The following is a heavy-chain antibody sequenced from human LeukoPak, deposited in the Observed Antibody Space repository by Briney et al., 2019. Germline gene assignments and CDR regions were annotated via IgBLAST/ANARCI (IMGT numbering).Heavy chain of an antibody. Sequence: PGGSLRLSCAASGFTFSDYYMSWIRQAPGKGLEWVSYISSSGSTIYYADSVKGRFTISRDNSKNTLYLQMNSLRAEDTAVYYCARDSLVVAGSLDYWGQGTLVTVSS. J-gene: IGHJ4*02. CDR3: ARDSLVVAGSLDY. V-gene: IGHV3-11*04. CDR2: ISSSGSTI. CDR1: GFTFSDYY. D-gene: IGHD6-19*01.